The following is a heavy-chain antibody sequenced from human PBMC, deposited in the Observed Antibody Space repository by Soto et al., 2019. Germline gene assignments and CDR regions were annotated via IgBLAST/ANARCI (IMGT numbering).Heavy chain of an antibody. CDR2: IWYDGSNK. CDR3: ARAGFGELLWTRRWSGQPYYFDY. D-gene: IGHD3-10*01. Sequence: GGSLRLSCAASGFTFSSYGMHWVRQAPGKGLEWVAVIWYDGSNKYYADSVKGRFTISRDNSKNTLYLQMNSLRAEDTAGYYCARAGFGELLWTRRWSGQPYYFDYWGQGTLVTVSS. J-gene: IGHJ4*02. V-gene: IGHV3-33*01. CDR1: GFTFSSYG.